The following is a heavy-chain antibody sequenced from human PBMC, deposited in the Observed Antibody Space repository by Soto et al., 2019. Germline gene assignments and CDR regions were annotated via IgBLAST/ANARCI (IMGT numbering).Heavy chain of an antibody. CDR1: GFTFTSYW. J-gene: IGHJ4*02. D-gene: IGHD3-16*02. CDR2: IKQDGGEK. V-gene: IGHV3-7*04. Sequence: EVQLVESGGGLVQPGGSVRLSCAASGFTFTSYWMTWVRQAPGRGLEWVANIKQDGGEKYSVGSVKGRFTISRDNAENSLYLQLDSLRAEDAAVYYCARGAFPTWGTYPLDYWGQGTLVTVSS. CDR3: ARGAFPTWGTYPLDY.